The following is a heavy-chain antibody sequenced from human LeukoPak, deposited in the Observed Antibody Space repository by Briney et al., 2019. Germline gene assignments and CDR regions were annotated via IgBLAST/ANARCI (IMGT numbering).Heavy chain of an antibody. D-gene: IGHD6-19*01. V-gene: IGHV3-23*01. CDR2: VDGGGGGT. J-gene: IGHJ3*02. Sequence: GGSLRLSCEASGFTLSSYAMTWVRQAPGRGLKWVSSVDGGGGGTYYADSVKGRFTISRDNSKDTLYLQMNSLRAEDTAVYYCARVVAVAGRAFDIWGQGTMVTVSS. CDR1: GFTLSSYA. CDR3: ARVVAVAGRAFDI.